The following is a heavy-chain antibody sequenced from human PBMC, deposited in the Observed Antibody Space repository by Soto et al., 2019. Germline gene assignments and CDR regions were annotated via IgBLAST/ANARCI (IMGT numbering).Heavy chain of an antibody. CDR3: AGSRYCSSTTCYFFDY. CDR1: GGSISSGGYS. V-gene: IGHV4-30-2*01. CDR2: IYHSGST. Sequence: SETLSLTCAVSGGSISSGGYSWSWIRQPPGKGLEWIGYIYHSGSTNYNPSLKSRPTISVDTSKNQFSLKLRSVTAADTAVYYCAGSRYCSSTTCYFFDYWGQGALVTVSS. J-gene: IGHJ4*02. D-gene: IGHD2-2*01.